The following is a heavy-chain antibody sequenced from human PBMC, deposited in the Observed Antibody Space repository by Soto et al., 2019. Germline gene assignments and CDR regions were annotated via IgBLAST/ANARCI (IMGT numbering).Heavy chain of an antibody. V-gene: IGHV1-2*02. J-gene: IGHJ4*02. CDR1: GYTFIGYY. D-gene: IGHD1-26*01. CDR3: ARDWKERVGSTFYY. Sequence: QVQLVQSGAEVKKTGASVKVSCKASGYTFIGYYIHWVRQAPGQGLEWMGWINPNSGGTNYAQKLQGRVTMTTDTSTSTAYMELRSLRSDDTAVYYCARDWKERVGSTFYYWGQGTLVAVSS. CDR2: INPNSGGT.